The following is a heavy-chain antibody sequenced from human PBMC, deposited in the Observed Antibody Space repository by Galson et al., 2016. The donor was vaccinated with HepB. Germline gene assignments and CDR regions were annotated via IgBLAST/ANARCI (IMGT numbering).Heavy chain of an antibody. CDR1: GFTFSSYT. D-gene: IGHD3-9*01. J-gene: IGHJ6*02. CDR3: ARDLTILYNYYYVMDV. CDR2: IRSDSSDI. V-gene: IGHV3-21*01. Sequence: SLRLSCAASGFTFSSYTLNWVRQAPGKGLEWVSSIRSDSSDIYYIDSVKGRFTISRDNGKNSLYLQMNSLRAEDTAIYYCARDLTILYNYYYVMDVWGQGTTVTVSS.